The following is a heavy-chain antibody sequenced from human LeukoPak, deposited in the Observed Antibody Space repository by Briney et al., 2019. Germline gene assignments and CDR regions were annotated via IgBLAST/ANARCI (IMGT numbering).Heavy chain of an antibody. CDR3: ALHIVVVPAATRPYYDFWSGYYRKDPTNWFDP. Sequence: ASVKVSCKASGYTFTGYYMHWVRQAPGQGLEWMGWINPNSGGTNYAQKFQGRVTMTRNTSISTAYMELGSLRSEDTAVYYCALHIVVVPAATRPYYDFWSGYYRKDPTNWFDPWGQGTLVTVSS. V-gene: IGHV1-2*02. CDR1: GYTFTGYY. CDR2: INPNSGGT. D-gene: IGHD3-3*01. J-gene: IGHJ5*02.